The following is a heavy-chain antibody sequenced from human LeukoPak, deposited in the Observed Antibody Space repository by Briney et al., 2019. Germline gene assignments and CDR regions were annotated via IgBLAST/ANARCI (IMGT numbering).Heavy chain of an antibody. J-gene: IGHJ4*02. Sequence: GGSLRLSCAASGFTFSNAWMSWVRQAPGKGLEWVGRIASKTHGGTTVYVAPVQGRFTISRDDSRNTLYLQMNSLKTEDTAVYYCITDPAGVTTVTSPNYYFDYWGQGTLVTVSS. D-gene: IGHD4-17*01. CDR3: ITDPAGVTTVTSPNYYFDY. V-gene: IGHV3-15*04. CDR1: GFTFSNAW. CDR2: IASKTHGGTT.